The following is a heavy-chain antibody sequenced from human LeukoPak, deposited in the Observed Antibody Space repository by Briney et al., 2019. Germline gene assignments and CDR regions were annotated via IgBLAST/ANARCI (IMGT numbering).Heavy chain of an antibody. Sequence: PSETLSLTCTVSGGSISSYYWSWIRQPPGKGLVWIGYIYYSGSTNYNPSLKSRVTISVDTSKNQFSLKLSSVTAADTAVYYCARVTEDSYYYDSSGYYYYFDYWGQGTLVTVSS. CDR3: ARVTEDSYYYDSSGYYYYFDY. D-gene: IGHD3-22*01. CDR1: GGSISSYY. CDR2: IYYSGST. V-gene: IGHV4-59*01. J-gene: IGHJ4*02.